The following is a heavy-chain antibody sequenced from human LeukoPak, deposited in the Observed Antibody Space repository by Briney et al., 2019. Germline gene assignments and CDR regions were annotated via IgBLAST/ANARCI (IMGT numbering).Heavy chain of an antibody. J-gene: IGHJ6*03. Sequence: ASVKVSCKASGYTFTNHYIHWVRQAPGQGLEWMGIIDPSGGSTNYAQKFQGRVTMTRDMSTSTVYMELSSLRSEDTAVYYCARGGGYSYGRHYYYYYMDVWGKGTTVTISS. V-gene: IGHV1-46*01. CDR1: GYTFTNHY. CDR2: IDPSGGST. CDR3: ARGGGYSYGRHYYYYYMDV. D-gene: IGHD5-18*01.